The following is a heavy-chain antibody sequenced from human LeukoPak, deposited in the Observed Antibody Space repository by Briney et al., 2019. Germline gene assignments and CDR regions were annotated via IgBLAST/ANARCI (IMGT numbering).Heavy chain of an antibody. Sequence: GASVKVSCKASGYIFTGYYMHWVRQAPGQGLEWMGWINPNSGGADYAQNFQGRVTMTRDTSISTAYMTLNGLRSDDTAVYYCATGPPEYCSGGSCYSGRNWIDPWGQGTLVTVSS. CDR1: GYIFTGYY. V-gene: IGHV1-2*02. J-gene: IGHJ5*02. CDR3: ATGPPEYCSGGSCYSGRNWIDP. CDR2: INPNSGGA. D-gene: IGHD2-15*01.